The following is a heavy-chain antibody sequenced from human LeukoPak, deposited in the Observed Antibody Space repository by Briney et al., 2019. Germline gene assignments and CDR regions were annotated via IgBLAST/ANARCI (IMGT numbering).Heavy chain of an antibody. D-gene: IGHD1-26*01. CDR2: IYSGGST. CDR3: AKYGPQDSGSSHFDY. J-gene: IGHJ4*02. CDR1: GFTVNSNY. V-gene: IGHV3-53*01. Sequence: GGSLRLSCAASGFTVNSNYMTWVRQAPGKGLEWVSVIYSGGSTYYADSVKGRFTISGDNSKNTLYLQMNSLRAEDTAIYYCAKYGPQDSGSSHFDYWGQGALVTVSS.